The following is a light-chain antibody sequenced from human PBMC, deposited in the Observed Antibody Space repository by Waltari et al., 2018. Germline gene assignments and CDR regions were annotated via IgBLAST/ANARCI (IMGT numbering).Light chain of an antibody. J-gene: IGKJ4*01. CDR3: QQRSNWPPLT. CDR1: QNLHKY. CDR2: EAS. V-gene: IGKV3-11*01. Sequence: EVVLTQSPSSLSSSPGERVTLSCRASQNLHKYLAWYHQKPGQAPRLLIYEASNRATGIPDRFSGSGSGTDFTLTIDSLEPEDFAVYFCQQRSNWPPLTFGGGTKVEIK.